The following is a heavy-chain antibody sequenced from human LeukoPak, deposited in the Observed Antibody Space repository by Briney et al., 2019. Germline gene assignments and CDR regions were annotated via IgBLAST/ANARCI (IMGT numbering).Heavy chain of an antibody. D-gene: IGHD6-19*01. CDR2: IKQDGSEK. CDR1: EFMFTSYW. CDR3: AREGGWFFDY. Sequence: QPGGSLRLSCVGSEFMFTSYWMTWVRQAPGKGLEWVANIKQDGSEKYYVDSMKGRFTISRDNAKKSLYLEINNLRAEDTAVYYCAREGGWFFDYWGQGTLVTVSS. J-gene: IGHJ4*02. V-gene: IGHV3-7*01.